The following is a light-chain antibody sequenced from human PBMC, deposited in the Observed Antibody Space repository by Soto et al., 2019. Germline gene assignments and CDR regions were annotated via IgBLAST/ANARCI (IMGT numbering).Light chain of an antibody. CDR3: AAWDDSLNGWI. CDR1: RSKIGSNY. CDR2: SSN. V-gene: IGLV1-47*02. Sequence: QSVLTQPPSASGTPGQRVTISCSGTRSKIGSNYVYWYQQVPGMAPKVLIYSSNQRPSGVPDRFSGSKSGTSASLAISGLRSENEADYYCAAWDDSLNGWIFGGGTQLTVL. J-gene: IGLJ2*01.